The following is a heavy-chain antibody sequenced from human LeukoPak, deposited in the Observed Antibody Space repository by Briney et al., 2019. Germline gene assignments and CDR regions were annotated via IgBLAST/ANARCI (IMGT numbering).Heavy chain of an antibody. Sequence: PGGSLRLSCAASGFTFSSYAMSWVRQAPGKGLEWVSAISDSGGSTYYADSVKGRFTISRDNSKNTMYLQMNSLRVEDTALYYCAKAGSHGDSSTSYFYWGQGTLVTVSS. J-gene: IGHJ4*02. CDR3: AKAGSHGDSSTSYFY. D-gene: IGHD2-2*01. V-gene: IGHV3-23*01. CDR2: ISDSGGST. CDR1: GFTFSSYA.